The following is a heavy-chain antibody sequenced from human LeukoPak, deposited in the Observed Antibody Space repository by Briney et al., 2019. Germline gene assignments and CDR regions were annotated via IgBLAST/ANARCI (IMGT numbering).Heavy chain of an antibody. D-gene: IGHD3-3*01. CDR2: IYTSGST. Sequence: SQTLSLTCTVSGGSISSGSYYWSWIRQPAGKGLEWIGRIYTSGSTNYNPSLKSRVTISVDTSKNQFSLKLSSVTAADTAVYYCARGYYDFWSGYLPWGQGTLVTVSS. J-gene: IGHJ5*02. CDR1: GGSISSGSYY. CDR3: ARGYYDFWSGYLP. V-gene: IGHV4-61*02.